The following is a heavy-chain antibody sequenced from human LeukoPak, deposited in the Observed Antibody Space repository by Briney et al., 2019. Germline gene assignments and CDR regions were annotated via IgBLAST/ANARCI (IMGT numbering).Heavy chain of an antibody. V-gene: IGHV3-30*01. CDR2: ISYDGSNK. CDR3: ARGEQPGGGYDGGFDY. J-gene: IGHJ4*02. CDR1: GFTFSSYA. D-gene: IGHD5-12*01. Sequence: GGSLRLSCAASGFTFSSYAMHWVRQAPGKGLEWVAVISYDGSNKYYADSVKGRFTISRDNSKNTLYLQMNSLRAEDTAVYYCARGEQPGGGYDGGFDYWGQGTLVTVSS.